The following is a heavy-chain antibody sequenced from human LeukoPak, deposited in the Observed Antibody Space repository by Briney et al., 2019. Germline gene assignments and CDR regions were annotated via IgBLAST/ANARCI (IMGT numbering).Heavy chain of an antibody. CDR2: ISSSGSTI. J-gene: IGHJ6*03. V-gene: IGHV3-11*01. Sequence: GGSLRLSCAASGFTFSDYYMSWIRQAPGKGLEWVSYISSSGSTIYYADSVKGRFTISRDNAKNSLYLHMNSLRAEDTAVYYCAREANSSSWYDYYYYYYMDVWGKGTTVTVSS. CDR3: AREANSSSWYDYYYYYYMDV. D-gene: IGHD6-13*01. CDR1: GFTFSDYY.